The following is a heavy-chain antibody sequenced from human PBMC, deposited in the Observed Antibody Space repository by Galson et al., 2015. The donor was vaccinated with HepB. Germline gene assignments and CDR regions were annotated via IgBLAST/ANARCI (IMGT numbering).Heavy chain of an antibody. CDR1: GGSISGYY. V-gene: IGHV4-59*01. CDR3: ARGGYYYDGSGYFYHFDY. J-gene: IGHJ4*02. Sequence: ETLSLTCTVSGGSISGYYWTWIRQPPGKGLEWIGDIYHSGSTKYNPSLKSRVTISVDTSKNHFSLNLSSATAADTAVYYCARGGYYYDGSGYFYHFDYWGQGTLVTVSA. CDR2: IYHSGST. D-gene: IGHD3-22*01.